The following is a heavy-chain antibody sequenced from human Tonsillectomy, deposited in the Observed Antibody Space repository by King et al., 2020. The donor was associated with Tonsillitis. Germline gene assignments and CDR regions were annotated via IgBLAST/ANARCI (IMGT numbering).Heavy chain of an antibody. Sequence: QLQESGPGLVKPSETLSLTCTVSGDSISDYYWSWIRQPPGKGLEWIGYIYYSGNTDYNPSLKSRVTISVDTSKNQFSLKLTSVTAADTAVYYCARDINGSGSPYYWGQGTLVTVSS. CDR2: IYYSGNT. D-gene: IGHD3-10*01. CDR3: ARDINGSGSPYY. J-gene: IGHJ4*02. CDR1: GDSISDYY. V-gene: IGHV4-59*01.